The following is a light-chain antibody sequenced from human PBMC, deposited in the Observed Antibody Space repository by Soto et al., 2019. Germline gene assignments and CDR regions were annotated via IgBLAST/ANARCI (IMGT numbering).Light chain of an antibody. Sequence: QTVVTQEPSFSVSPGGTVTLTCGLNSASVSAGHYPSWYQQTPGQAPRTLIYDTNTLSSGVPDRFSGSILGNKAALTITGAQADDESDYYCVLYMGNGISVFGGGTKLTVL. CDR1: SASVSAGHY. V-gene: IGLV8-61*01. CDR2: DTN. CDR3: VLYMGNGISV. J-gene: IGLJ3*02.